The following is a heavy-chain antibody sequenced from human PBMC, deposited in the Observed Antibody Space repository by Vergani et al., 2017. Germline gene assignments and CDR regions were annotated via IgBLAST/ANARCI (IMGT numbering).Heavy chain of an antibody. CDR3: AKEHGGSCHTGCYGMDV. Sequence: EVQLLESGGGLVQPGGSLRLSCAASGFTFSSYAMSWVRQAPGKGLEWVSAISGSGGSTYYEDSVKGRFTISRDNSKNTLYLQMNGLRAEDTAVYYCAKEHGGSCHTGCYGMDVWGQGTTVTVSS. CDR1: GFTFSSYA. J-gene: IGHJ6*02. CDR2: ISGSGGST. D-gene: IGHD2-15*01. V-gene: IGHV3-23*01.